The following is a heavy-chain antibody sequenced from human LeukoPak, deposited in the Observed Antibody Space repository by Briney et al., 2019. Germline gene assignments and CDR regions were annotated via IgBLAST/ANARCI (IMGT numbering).Heavy chain of an antibody. CDR1: GFTFTSYA. D-gene: IGHD4-17*01. Sequence: GGSLRLSCAASGFTFTSYAMRWVRQAPGKGLEWVSAISGSGGSTYYADSVKGRFTISRDNSKNTLYLQMNSLRAEDTAVYYCAKPTVVTPWYYYYGMDVWGQGTTVTVSS. CDR3: AKPTVVTPWYYYYGMDV. J-gene: IGHJ6*02. V-gene: IGHV3-23*01. CDR2: ISGSGGST.